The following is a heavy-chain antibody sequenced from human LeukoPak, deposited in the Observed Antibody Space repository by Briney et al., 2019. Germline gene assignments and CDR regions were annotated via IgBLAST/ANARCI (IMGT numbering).Heavy chain of an antibody. V-gene: IGHV1-24*01. CDR2: FDPEDGET. D-gene: IGHD5-18*01. Sequence: ASVKVSCKVSGYTLTELSMHWVRQAPGKGLEWMGGFDPEDGETIYAQKFQGRVTMTEDTSTDTAYMELSSLRSEDTAVYYCARVDTANNWFDPWGQGTLVTVSS. J-gene: IGHJ5*02. CDR3: ARVDTANNWFDP. CDR1: GYTLTELS.